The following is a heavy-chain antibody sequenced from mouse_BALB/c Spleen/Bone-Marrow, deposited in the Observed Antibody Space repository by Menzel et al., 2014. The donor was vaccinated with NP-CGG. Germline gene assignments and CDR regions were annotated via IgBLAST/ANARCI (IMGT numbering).Heavy chain of an antibody. CDR2: INPSNGVN. J-gene: IGHJ4*01. Sequence: QVQLQQPGAELVKPGASVKLSCKASGYTFTSYYMYWVKQRPGQGLEWIGGINPSNGVNNFNEKFKSKASLTVDKSSSTAYMQLSSLTSEDSAVYYCSRVGNFDVMDYWGQGASVTVAS. V-gene: IGHV1S81*02. D-gene: IGHD2-1*01. CDR1: GYTFTSYY. CDR3: SRVGNFDVMDY.